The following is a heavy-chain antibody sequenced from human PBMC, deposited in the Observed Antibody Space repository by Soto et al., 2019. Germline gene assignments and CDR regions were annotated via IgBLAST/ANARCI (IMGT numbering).Heavy chain of an antibody. J-gene: IGHJ6*02. CDR2: INAGNGNT. CDR3: ARKQLALDDYYYGMDV. V-gene: IGHV1-3*01. CDR1: GYTFTSYA. D-gene: IGHD6-13*01. Sequence: GASVKVSCKASGYTFTSYAMHWVRQAPGQRLEWMGWINAGNGNTKYSQKFQGRVTITGDTSASTAYMELSSLRSEDTAVYYCARKQLALDDYYYGMDVWGQGTTVTV.